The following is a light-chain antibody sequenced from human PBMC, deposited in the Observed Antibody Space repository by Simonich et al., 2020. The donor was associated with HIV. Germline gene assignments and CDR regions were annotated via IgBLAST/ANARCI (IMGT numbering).Light chain of an antibody. J-gene: IGKJ3*01. CDR3: QQYYGYPPT. Sequence: DIQMTQSPSFLSASVGDRVTITCPEDQSISSYLHWYQHKPEKAPKILIYAASSLPSGVPSRFSGSGSGTDFTLTISRLQSEDFATYYCQQYYGYPPTFGPGTKVDI. CDR2: AAS. V-gene: IGKV1-39*01. CDR1: QSISSY.